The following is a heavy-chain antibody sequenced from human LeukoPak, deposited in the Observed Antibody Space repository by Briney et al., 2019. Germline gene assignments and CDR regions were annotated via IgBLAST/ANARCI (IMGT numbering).Heavy chain of an antibody. V-gene: IGHV4-59*01. Sequence: SETLLHTCTVPRDPISCYYWSWIRQPPGKGLEWVGPIYYSGSTNYNPSLKSRVTISVDTSKNQFSLKLSSVTAADTAVYYCARISLTGYAPISGYFDYWGQGTLVTVSS. CDR1: RDPISCYY. CDR3: ARISLTGYAPISGYFDY. CDR2: IYYSGST. D-gene: IGHD3-9*01. J-gene: IGHJ4*02.